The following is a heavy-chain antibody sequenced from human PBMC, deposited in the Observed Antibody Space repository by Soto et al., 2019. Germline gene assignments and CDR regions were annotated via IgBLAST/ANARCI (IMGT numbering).Heavy chain of an antibody. CDR3: ARDHCGGDCYAEVSWFDP. V-gene: IGHV1-18*01. D-gene: IGHD2-21*01. CDR1: GYTFTSYG. J-gene: IGHJ5*02. Sequence: QVQLVQSGAEVKKPGASVKVSCKASGYTFTSYGISWVRQAHGQGLEWRGWISAYNGNKKYAQKLQGRVTMTTATSTSTAYMELRSLRSDDTAVYYCARDHCGGDCYAEVSWFDPWGQGTLVTVSS. CDR2: ISAYNGNK.